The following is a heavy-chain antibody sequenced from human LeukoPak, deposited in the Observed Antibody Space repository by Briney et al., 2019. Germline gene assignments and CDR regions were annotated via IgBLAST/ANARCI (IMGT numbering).Heavy chain of an antibody. V-gene: IGHV3-74*01. Sequence: PGGSLRLSCAASGFTFSSYWMHWVRQAPGKGLVWVSRIKSDGSSTSYADSVKGRFTISRDNAKNTLYLQMNSLRPEDTAVYYCARGPYSSSWYYWFDPWGQGTLVSVSS. CDR2: IKSDGSST. J-gene: IGHJ5*02. CDR3: ARGPYSSSWYYWFDP. D-gene: IGHD6-13*01. CDR1: GFTFSSYW.